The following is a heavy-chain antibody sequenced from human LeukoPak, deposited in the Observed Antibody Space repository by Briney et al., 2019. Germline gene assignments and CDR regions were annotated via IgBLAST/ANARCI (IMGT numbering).Heavy chain of an antibody. Sequence: TGGSLRLSCEASGFTFSSYAMSWVRQAPGKGLAWVSVISSSADSTYYADSVKGRFTISRGNSKNTLYLQMNNLRAEDTAVYYCAKPLEKYTYGGNFDYWGQGILVTVSS. CDR2: ISSSADST. V-gene: IGHV3-23*01. J-gene: IGHJ4*02. D-gene: IGHD4-23*01. CDR1: GFTFSSYA. CDR3: AKPLEKYTYGGNFDY.